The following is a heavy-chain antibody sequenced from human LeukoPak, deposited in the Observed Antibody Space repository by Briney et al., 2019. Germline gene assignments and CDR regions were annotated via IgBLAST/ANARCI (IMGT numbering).Heavy chain of an antibody. V-gene: IGHV1-46*01. CDR2: INPSGGST. D-gene: IGHD3-22*01. CDR1: GYTFTSYY. Sequence: ASVKVSCKASGYTFTSYYMHWVRQAPGQGLEWMGIINPSGGSTSYAQKFQGRVTMTRDTSTSTVYMELSSLRSEDTAVYYCAKVARYYYDSSGYPRPWGQGTLVTVSS. J-gene: IGHJ5*02. CDR3: AKVARYYYDSSGYPRP.